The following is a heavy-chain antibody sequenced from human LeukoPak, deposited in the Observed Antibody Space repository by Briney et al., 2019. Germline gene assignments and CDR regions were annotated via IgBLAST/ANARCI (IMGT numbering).Heavy chain of an antibody. J-gene: IGHJ4*02. V-gene: IGHV3-30*03. CDR2: ISYDGSNK. CDR3: ARDRGLWFGTNHFDY. Sequence: PGRSLRLSCAASGFTFSSYGMHWVRQAPGKGLEWVAVISYDGSNKYYADSVRGRFTISRDSSNNTLYLQMTSLRAEDTAVYYCARDRGLWFGTNHFDYWGQGTLVTVSS. D-gene: IGHD3-10*01. CDR1: GFTFSSYG.